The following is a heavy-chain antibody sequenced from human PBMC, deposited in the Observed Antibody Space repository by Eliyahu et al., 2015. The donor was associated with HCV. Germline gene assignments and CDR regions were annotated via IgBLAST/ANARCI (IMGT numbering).Heavy chain of an antibody. J-gene: IGHJ4*02. CDR2: ISSNGGST. D-gene: IGHD6-13*01. Sequence: EVQLVESGEGLVQPGGSLRLSCAASGFTFSSYGMHWVRQAPGKGLEYVSAISSNGGSTYYADSVKGRFIISRDNSKNTLYLQMGSLRADDMAVYYCARAGGSSSTRMDYFDYWGQGILVTVSS. CDR3: ARAGGSSSTRMDYFDY. V-gene: IGHV3-64*02. CDR1: GFTFSSYG.